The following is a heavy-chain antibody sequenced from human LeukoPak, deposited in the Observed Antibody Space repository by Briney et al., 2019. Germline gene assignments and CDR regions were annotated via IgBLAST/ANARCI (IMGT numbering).Heavy chain of an antibody. CDR2: IYSGGRT. CDR1: GFTVSSNY. CDR3: ARGTKGGHLDY. Sequence: GGSLRLSCAASGFTVSSNYMSWVRQAPGKGLEWVSVIYSGGRTYNTDSPTRRLTISRDNPKNTLYLQMHSLRAEDTAVYYCARGTKGGHLDYWGQGTLVTVSS. J-gene: IGHJ4*02. V-gene: IGHV3-53*05. D-gene: IGHD1-1*01.